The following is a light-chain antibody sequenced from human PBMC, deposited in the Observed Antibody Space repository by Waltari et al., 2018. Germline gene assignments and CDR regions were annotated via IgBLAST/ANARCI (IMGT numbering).Light chain of an antibody. V-gene: IGKV3-20*01. Sequence: SLSPGERATLSCRASQSISRYLAWYQQKPGQDPRLLIYGASTRATGIPDRFSGSGSGTDFSLTISGLEPEDSAVYYCQHHFRLPATFGQGTKVEIK. J-gene: IGKJ1*01. CDR3: QHHFRLPAT. CDR1: QSISRY. CDR2: GAS.